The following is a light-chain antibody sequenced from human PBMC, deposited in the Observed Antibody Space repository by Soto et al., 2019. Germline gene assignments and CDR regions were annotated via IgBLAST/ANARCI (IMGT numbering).Light chain of an antibody. CDR2: AAS. V-gene: IGKV1-33*01. CDR3: QQYDILPPFT. Sequence: DIQMTQSPSSLSASIGDRVTITCQASQDIGDYLNWYRQKPGKAPKLLIYAASNLEPGVPSRFRGSGSGTEFSLTITSLQPEDIATYYCQQYDILPPFTFGQGTKVDIK. CDR1: QDIGDY. J-gene: IGKJ3*01.